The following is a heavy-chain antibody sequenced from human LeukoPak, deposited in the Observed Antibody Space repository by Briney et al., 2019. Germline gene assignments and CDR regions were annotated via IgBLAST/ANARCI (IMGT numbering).Heavy chain of an antibody. CDR1: GGTFSSYA. V-gene: IGHV1-69*06. CDR2: IIPTFGTA. J-gene: IGHJ6*03. CDR3: ARANYDFWSGYYNYYYYYMDV. Sequence: SVKVSCKASGGTFSSYAISWVRQAPGQGLEWMGGIIPTFGTANYAQKFQGRVTITADKSTSTAYMELSSLRSEDTAVYYCARANYDFWSGYYNYYYYYMDVWGKGTTVTVSS. D-gene: IGHD3-3*01.